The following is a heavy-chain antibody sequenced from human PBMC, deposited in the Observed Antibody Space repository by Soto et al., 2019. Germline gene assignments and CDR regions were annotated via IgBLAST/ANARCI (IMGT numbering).Heavy chain of an antibody. J-gene: IGHJ5*02. CDR1: GGSFSCYY. CDR2: IYYSGST. D-gene: IGHD3-3*01. Sequence: PSETLSLTCAVYGGSFSCYYWSWIRQPPGKGLEWLGYIYYSGSTNYNPSLKSRVTISVDTSKNQFSLKLSSVTAADTAVYYCARFTIFGVGMVWFDPWGQGTLVTVSS. V-gene: IGHV4-59*01. CDR3: ARFTIFGVGMVWFDP.